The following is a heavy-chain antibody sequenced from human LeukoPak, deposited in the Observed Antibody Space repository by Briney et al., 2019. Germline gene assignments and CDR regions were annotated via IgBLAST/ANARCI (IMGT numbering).Heavy chain of an antibody. Sequence: SETLSLTCTVSGGSISSGGYYWSWIRQHPGKGLEWIGYIYYSGSTYYNPSLKSRVTISVDTSKNQFSLKLSSVTAADTAVYYCARADYYDSRGYYYDYFDYWGQGTLVTVSS. V-gene: IGHV4-31*03. CDR3: ARADYYDSRGYYYDYFDY. CDR1: GGSISSGGYY. D-gene: IGHD3-22*01. CDR2: IYYSGST. J-gene: IGHJ4*02.